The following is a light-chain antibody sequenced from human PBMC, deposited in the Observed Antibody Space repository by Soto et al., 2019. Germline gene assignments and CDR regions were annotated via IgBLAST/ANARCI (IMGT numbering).Light chain of an antibody. CDR2: DTN. V-gene: IGLV7-46*01. Sequence: QAVVTQEPSLTVSPGGTVSLTFGSNTGAVTSGHYPYWFQQKPGQAPRTLVYDTNNRHSWTPARFSGSLLGGKAALTLSGAQPEDEADYYCLISSGGARVFGGETKLTVL. J-gene: IGLJ3*02. CDR1: TGAVTSGHY. CDR3: LISSGGARV.